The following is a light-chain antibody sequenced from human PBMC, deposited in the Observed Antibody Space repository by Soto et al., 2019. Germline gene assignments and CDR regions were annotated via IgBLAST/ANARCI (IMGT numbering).Light chain of an antibody. Sequence: QSVLTQPPSASGTPGQRVTIFCSGSSSNIGNNFAYWYQQLPGTAPKLLIYRNVQRPSGVPDRFSGSKSGSSASLAISGLRSEDEADYYCAAWDDSLSGVVFGGGTKLTVL. CDR3: AAWDDSLSGVV. CDR2: RNV. J-gene: IGLJ2*01. CDR1: SSNIGNNF. V-gene: IGLV1-47*01.